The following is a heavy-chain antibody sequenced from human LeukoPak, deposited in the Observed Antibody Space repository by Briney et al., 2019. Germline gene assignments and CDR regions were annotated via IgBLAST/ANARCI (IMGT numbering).Heavy chain of an antibody. Sequence: SETLSLTCTVSGGSISSYYWSWIRQPAGKGLEWIGRIYTSGSTNYNPSLKSRVTMSVDTSKNQFSLKLSSVTAADTAVYYCARDLGHGSSWYRGYYYYYMDVWGKGTTVTVSS. CDR1: GGSISSYY. D-gene: IGHD6-13*01. J-gene: IGHJ6*03. CDR3: ARDLGHGSSWYRGYYYYYMDV. V-gene: IGHV4-4*07. CDR2: IYTSGST.